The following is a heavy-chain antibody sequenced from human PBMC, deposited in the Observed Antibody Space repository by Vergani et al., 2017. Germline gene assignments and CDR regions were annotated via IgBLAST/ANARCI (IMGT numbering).Heavy chain of an antibody. V-gene: IGHV3-30-3*01. Sequence: QVQLVESGGGVVQPGRSLRLSCAASGFTFSSYAMHWVRQAPGKGLEWVAVISYDGSNKYYADSVKGRFTITRNNSKNTLYLQMNSLRAGDTAVYYCAGHHDAFDIWGQGTMVTVSS. CDR3: AGHHDAFDI. CDR1: GFTFSSYA. CDR2: ISYDGSNK. J-gene: IGHJ3*02.